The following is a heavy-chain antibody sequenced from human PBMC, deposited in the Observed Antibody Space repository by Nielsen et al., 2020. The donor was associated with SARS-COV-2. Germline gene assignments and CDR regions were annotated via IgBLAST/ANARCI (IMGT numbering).Heavy chain of an antibody. CDR3: AREEFLVGPAAAGTLGNYYYYMDV. D-gene: IGHD6-13*01. V-gene: IGHV3-11*04. CDR2: ISSSGSTI. Sequence: RQAPGKGLEWVSYISSSGSTIYYADSVKGRFTISRDNAKNSLYLQMNSLRAEDTAVYYCAREEFLVGPAAAGTLGNYYYYMDVWGKGTTVTVSS. J-gene: IGHJ6*03.